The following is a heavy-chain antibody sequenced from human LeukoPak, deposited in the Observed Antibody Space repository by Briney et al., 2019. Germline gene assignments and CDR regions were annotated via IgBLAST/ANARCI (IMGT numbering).Heavy chain of an antibody. CDR1: GFTFSCYG. V-gene: IGHV3-30*18. CDR3: AKDSPYFDL. J-gene: IGHJ5*02. CDR2: ISYDGSNK. Sequence: GGSLRLSCAASGFTFSCYGMHWGRQAPGKVLEWVAVISYDGSNKYYADSVKGRFTISRDNSKNTLYLQMNSLRAEDTAVYYCAKDSPYFDLWGQGTLVTVSS.